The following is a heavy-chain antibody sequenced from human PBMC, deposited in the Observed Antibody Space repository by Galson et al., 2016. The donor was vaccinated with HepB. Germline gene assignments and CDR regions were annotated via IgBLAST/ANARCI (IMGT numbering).Heavy chain of an antibody. D-gene: IGHD6-13*01. Sequence: SETLSLTCTVSSDSISSYYWSWIRQPPGKGLEWIGYIYYSGSTNYNPSLKSRATLSVDTSKNQFSLKLRSVTAADTAVYYCARDPRGIGNYFDYWGQGTLVTVSS. CDR2: IYYSGST. J-gene: IGHJ4*02. CDR3: ARDPRGIGNYFDY. V-gene: IGHV4-59*01. CDR1: SDSISSYY.